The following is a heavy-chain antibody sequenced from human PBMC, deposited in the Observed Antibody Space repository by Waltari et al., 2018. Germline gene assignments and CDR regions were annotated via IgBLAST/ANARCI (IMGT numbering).Heavy chain of an antibody. CDR2: IYYSGIT. Sequence: QLQLQESGPGLVKPSETLSLTCTVSGGSISSSSYYWGWIRQPPGKGLEWIGSIYYSGITYSNPSLKCGVTVAVDTSKNQFSVKLSLVTAADTAVYYGARQGGMSWNYFAGGFFDYWGQGTLVTVSS. CDR1: GGSISSSSYY. CDR3: ARQGGMSWNYFAGGFFDY. J-gene: IGHJ4*02. V-gene: IGHV4-39*01. D-gene: IGHD1-7*01.